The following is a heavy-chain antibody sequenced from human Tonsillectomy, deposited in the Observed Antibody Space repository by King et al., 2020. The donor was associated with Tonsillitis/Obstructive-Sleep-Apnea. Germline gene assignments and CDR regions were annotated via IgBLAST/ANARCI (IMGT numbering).Heavy chain of an antibody. V-gene: IGHV3-30*03. Sequence: VQLVESGGGVVQPGRSLRLSCVASGFTFSHYGMHWVRQAPGKGLEWVAVISYDGGNKHYADSVKGRFTISRDNSKNTLYLQMNSLRAEDTAVYYCATKSNAMAGYWGQGTLVTVSS. CDR3: ATKSNAMAGY. CDR2: ISYDGGNK. D-gene: IGHD2-2*01. CDR1: GFTFSHYG. J-gene: IGHJ4*02.